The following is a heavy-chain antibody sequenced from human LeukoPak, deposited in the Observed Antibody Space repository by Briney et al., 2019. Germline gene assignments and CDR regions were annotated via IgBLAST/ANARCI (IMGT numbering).Heavy chain of an antibody. CDR1: GYTFTGYY. Sequence: GASVKVSCKASGYTFTGYYMHWVRQAPGQGLEWMGIINPSGGDTRYAQEFQGRVTVTRDTSTSTVYMELSSLRSEDTAVYYCARVYYGGNSAAFDIWGQGTMVTVSS. CDR2: INPSGGDT. CDR3: ARVYYGGNSAAFDI. J-gene: IGHJ3*02. V-gene: IGHV1-46*01. D-gene: IGHD4-23*01.